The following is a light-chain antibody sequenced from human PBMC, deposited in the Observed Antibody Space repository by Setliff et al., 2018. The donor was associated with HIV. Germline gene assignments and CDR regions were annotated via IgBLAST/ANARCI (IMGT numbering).Light chain of an antibody. V-gene: IGLV2-14*03. CDR2: DVS. CDR1: SSDVGTYNY. J-gene: IGLJ1*01. CDR3: TSYTSSDIYV. Sequence: QSALTQPASVSGSPGQPITISCTGTSSDVGTYNYVSWYQQHPGKAPKLMIYDVSKRPSGVSDRFSGSKSGNTASLTISGLQAEDEADYYCTSYTSSDIYVFATGTKVTVL.